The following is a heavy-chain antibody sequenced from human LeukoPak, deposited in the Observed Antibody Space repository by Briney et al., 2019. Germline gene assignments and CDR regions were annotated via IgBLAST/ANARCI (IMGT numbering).Heavy chain of an antibody. J-gene: IGHJ4*02. Sequence: GGSLRLSCAASGFTFSSYSMNWVRQAPGKGLEWVSSISSSGSYIYYADSAKGRFTISRDNSKNTLYLQMNSLRAEDTAVYYCARANRMKIAAAGSRGGFDYWGQGTLVTVSS. CDR2: ISSSGSYI. V-gene: IGHV3-21*04. CDR3: ARANRMKIAAAGSRGGFDY. CDR1: GFTFSSYS. D-gene: IGHD6-13*01.